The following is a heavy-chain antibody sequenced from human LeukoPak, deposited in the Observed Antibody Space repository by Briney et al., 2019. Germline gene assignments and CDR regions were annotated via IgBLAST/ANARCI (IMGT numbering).Heavy chain of an antibody. J-gene: IGHJ5*02. Sequence: PSETLSLTCTVSGDSITSGSYYWAWIRQPPGRGLEWIGSIYYSGSTYYNTSLKSRVTISVDTSKNQFSLKLSSVTAADTAVYYCARARSGSGWYWFDPWGQGTLVIVSS. D-gene: IGHD6-19*01. V-gene: IGHV4-39*07. CDR1: GDSITSGSYY. CDR2: IYYSGST. CDR3: ARARSGSGWYWFDP.